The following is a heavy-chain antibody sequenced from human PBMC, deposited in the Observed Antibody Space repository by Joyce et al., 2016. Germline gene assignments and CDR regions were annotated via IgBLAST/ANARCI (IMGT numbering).Heavy chain of an antibody. CDR1: GFNFTNYW. Sequence: EVQLVESGGGLLQPVGSLRLSCAASGFNFTNYWMHWVRQAPGKGLVVVVRVDSDGCGTGYADSVKGRFTISRDNAKNMVYLQMNSLRAEDTAVYYCGSVFEYWGRGALVTVSS. CDR3: GSVFEY. V-gene: IGHV3-74*01. CDR2: VDSDGCGT. J-gene: IGHJ4*02.